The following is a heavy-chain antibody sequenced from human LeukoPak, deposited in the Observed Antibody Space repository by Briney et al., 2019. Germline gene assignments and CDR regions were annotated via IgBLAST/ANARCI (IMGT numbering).Heavy chain of an antibody. D-gene: IGHD3-16*01. V-gene: IGHV3-7*01. J-gene: IGHJ6*02. Sequence: PGGSLRLSCVDSGFILRRHWMYWVRQAPGKGLEWVANINQDGSEIYYVDSVKGRFTISRDSAKNSLFLEMKRLRAEDTGVYYCAQGDAIDVWGQGATVTVS. CDR2: INQDGSEI. CDR3: AQGDAIDV. CDR1: GFILRRHW.